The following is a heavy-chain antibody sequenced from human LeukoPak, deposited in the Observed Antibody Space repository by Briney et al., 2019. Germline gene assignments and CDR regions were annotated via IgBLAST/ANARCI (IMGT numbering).Heavy chain of an antibody. D-gene: IGHD5-18*01. V-gene: IGHV1-46*01. CDR3: ARVDTAMVLPIDY. CDR2: INPSGGST. CDR1: GYTFTTFD. J-gene: IGHJ4*02. Sequence: EASVKVSCKASGYTFTTFDINWVRQAPGQGLEWMGIINPSGGSTSYAQKFQGRVTMTRDTSTSTVYMELSSLRSEDTAVYYCARVDTAMVLPIDYWGQGTLVTVSS.